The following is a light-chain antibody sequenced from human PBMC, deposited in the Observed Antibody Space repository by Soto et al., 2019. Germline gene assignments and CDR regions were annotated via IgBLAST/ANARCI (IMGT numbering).Light chain of an antibody. CDR3: QNYYNAPET. CDR2: AAS. CDR1: QGISSY. Sequence: DIQMTQSPSSLSASVGDRVTITCRASQGISSYLAWYQQRPGKVPKVLIYAASTLHSGVTSRFSGSGSGTDFTLTISNVQPEDVATYYCQNYYNAPETFGQGTKVEIK. J-gene: IGKJ1*01. V-gene: IGKV1-27*01.